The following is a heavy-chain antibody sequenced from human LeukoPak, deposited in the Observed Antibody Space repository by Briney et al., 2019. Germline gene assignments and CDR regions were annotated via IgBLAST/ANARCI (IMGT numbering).Heavy chain of an antibody. CDR2: ISGSGGST. Sequence: SGGSLRLSCAASGFTVTNNYMCWVRQAPGKGLEWVSTISGSGGSTYYADSVKGRFTISRDNSKNTLYLQMNSLRAEDTAVYYCATDPTYYYDSSGYYAFDYWGQGSLVTVSS. CDR3: ATDPTYYYDSSGYYAFDY. D-gene: IGHD3-22*01. V-gene: IGHV3-23*01. J-gene: IGHJ4*02. CDR1: GFTVTNNY.